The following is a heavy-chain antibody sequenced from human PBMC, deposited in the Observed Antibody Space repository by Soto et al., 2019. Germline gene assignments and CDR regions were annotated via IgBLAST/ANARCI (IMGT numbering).Heavy chain of an antibody. J-gene: IGHJ6*03. V-gene: IGHV1-8*01. Sequence: GASVKVSCKASGYTLTSYDINWVRQATGQGLEWMGWMNPNSGNTGYAQKFQGRVTMTRNTSISTAYMELSSLRSEDTAVYYCARDGYDFWSGYYRYYYYMDVWGKGTTVTVSS. CDR2: MNPNSGNT. D-gene: IGHD3-3*01. CDR1: GYTLTSYD. CDR3: ARDGYDFWSGYYRYYYYMDV.